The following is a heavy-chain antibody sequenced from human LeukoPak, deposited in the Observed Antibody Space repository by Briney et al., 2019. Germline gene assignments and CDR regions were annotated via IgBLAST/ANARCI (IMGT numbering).Heavy chain of an antibody. CDR3: ARVPYFESRGPEKAVFDI. CDR1: GYSFTSYW. Sequence: GESLKISCKGSGYSFTSYWIGWVRQMPGKGLEWMGIIYPGDSDTRYSPSFQGQVTISADKSISTAYLQWSSLKASDTAMYYCARVPYFESRGPEKAVFDIWGLGTMVTVSS. V-gene: IGHV5-51*01. J-gene: IGHJ3*02. CDR2: IYPGDSDT. D-gene: IGHD3-9*01.